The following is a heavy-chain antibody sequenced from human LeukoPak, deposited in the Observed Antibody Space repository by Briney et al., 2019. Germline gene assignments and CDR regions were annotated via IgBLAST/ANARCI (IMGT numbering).Heavy chain of an antibody. J-gene: IGHJ4*02. CDR2: IYSGGTT. CDR3: ARGGEDGYNFENY. Sequence: GGSLRLSCAASGFTVSSNYMSWVRQAPGKGLEWVSVIYSGGTTNHADSVKGRFTVSRDNSKNTLYLQMNSLRAEDTAVYYCARGGEDGYNFENYWGQGTLVTVSS. CDR1: GFTVSSNY. D-gene: IGHD5-24*01. V-gene: IGHV3-66*01.